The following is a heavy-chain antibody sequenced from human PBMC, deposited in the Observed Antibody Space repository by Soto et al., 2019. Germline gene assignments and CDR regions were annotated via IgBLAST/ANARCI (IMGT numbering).Heavy chain of an antibody. J-gene: IGHJ6*04. D-gene: IGHD3-22*01. V-gene: IGHV1-69*06. CDR3: ARDGGIVVVSHYYYYGKDV. Sequence: SVKVSCKASGGTFSSYAISWVRQAPGQGLEWMGGIIPIFGTANYAQKFQGRVTITADKSTSTAYMELSSLRSEDTAVYYCARDGGIVVVSHYYYYGKDVWGKGTTVTVSS. CDR2: IIPIFGTA. CDR1: GGTFSSYA.